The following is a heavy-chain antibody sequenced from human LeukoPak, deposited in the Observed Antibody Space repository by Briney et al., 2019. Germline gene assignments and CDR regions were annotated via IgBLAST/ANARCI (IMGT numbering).Heavy chain of an antibody. J-gene: IGHJ4*02. V-gene: IGHV1-18*01. D-gene: IGHD2-15*01. Sequence: ASVKVSCKASGYTFTSYGISWVRQAPGQGLEWMGWISAYNGNTNYAQKLQGRVTMTTDTSTSTAYMELRSLRSDDTAAYYCARGQPRYCSGGSCYLGYWGQGTLVTVSS. CDR3: ARGQPRYCSGGSCYLGY. CDR2: ISAYNGNT. CDR1: GYTFTSYG.